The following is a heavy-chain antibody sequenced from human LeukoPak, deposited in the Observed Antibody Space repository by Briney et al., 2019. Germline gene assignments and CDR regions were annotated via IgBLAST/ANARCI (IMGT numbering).Heavy chain of an antibody. CDR2: INHSGST. V-gene: IGHV4-34*01. CDR3: ARGRPRSLIVGTTRRSRAFDI. Sequence: SETLSLTCAVYGGSFSGYYWSWIRQPPGKGLEWIGEINHSGSTNYNPSLKSQVTISLNTSKSQFFLKLSSVTAADTAVFYCARGRPRSLIVGTTRRSRAFDIWGQGTMVTVSS. CDR1: GGSFSGYY. D-gene: IGHD1-26*01. J-gene: IGHJ3*02.